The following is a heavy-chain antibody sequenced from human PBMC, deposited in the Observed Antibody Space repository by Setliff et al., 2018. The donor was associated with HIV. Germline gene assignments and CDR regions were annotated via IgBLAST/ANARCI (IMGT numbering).Heavy chain of an antibody. D-gene: IGHD3-22*01. CDR3: AREDTTGYYSLSAFDI. Sequence: PSETLSLTFAVYGGSFTNYFWSWIRQSPGKGLEWIGEINHSGRTKYNPSLKSRVTMSVDTSKNQFSLKLKSVTAADTAVYYCAREDTTGYYSLSAFDIWGQGTLVTVSS. CDR2: INHSGRT. V-gene: IGHV4-34*01. CDR1: GGSFTNYF. J-gene: IGHJ3*02.